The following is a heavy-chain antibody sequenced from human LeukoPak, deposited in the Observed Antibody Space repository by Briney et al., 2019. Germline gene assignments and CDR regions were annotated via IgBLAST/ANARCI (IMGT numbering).Heavy chain of an antibody. J-gene: IGHJ3*02. CDR2: INPNSGGT. Sequence: ASVKLSCKASGYTFTGYYMHWVRQAPGQGLEWMGWINPNSGGTNYAQKFRGRVTMTRDTSISTAYMELSRLRSDDTAVYYCARDREDIVVVPAAPSGAFDIWGQGTMVTVSS. CDR3: ARDREDIVVVPAAPSGAFDI. CDR1: GYTFTGYY. D-gene: IGHD2-2*01. V-gene: IGHV1-2*02.